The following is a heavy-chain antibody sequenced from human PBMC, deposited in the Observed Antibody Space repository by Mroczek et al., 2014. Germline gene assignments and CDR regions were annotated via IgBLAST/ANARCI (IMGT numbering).Heavy chain of an antibody. J-gene: IGHJ5*02. V-gene: IGHV2-26*01. CDR3: ARSSKAVAGTGQFDP. D-gene: IGHD6-19*01. CDR1: GFSLSNARMG. Sequence: QVQLVQSGPVLVKPTETLTLTCTVSGFSLSNARMGVSWIRQPPGKALEWLAHIFSNDEKSYSTSLKSRLTISKDTSKSQVVLTMTNMDPVDTATYYCARSSKAVAGTGQFDPWGQGTLVTVSS. CDR2: IFSNDEK.